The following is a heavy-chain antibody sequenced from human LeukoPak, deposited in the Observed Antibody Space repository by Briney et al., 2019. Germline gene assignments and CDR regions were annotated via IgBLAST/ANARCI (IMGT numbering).Heavy chain of an antibody. D-gene: IGHD3-3*01. CDR1: GGSFSGYY. CDR2: INPSGST. CDR3: ARGGREGDFWSGYYYYYYMDV. Sequence: ETLSLTCAVYGGSFSGYYWSWIRQPPGKGLEWIGEINPSGSTKYNPSLKSRVTISVDTSKNQFSLKLSSVTAADTAVYYCARGGREGDFWSGYYYYYYMDVWGKGTTVTVSS. J-gene: IGHJ6*03. V-gene: IGHV4-34*01.